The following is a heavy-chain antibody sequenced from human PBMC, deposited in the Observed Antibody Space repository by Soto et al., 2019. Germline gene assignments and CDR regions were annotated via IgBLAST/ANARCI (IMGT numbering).Heavy chain of an antibody. J-gene: IGHJ4*02. CDR2: INPNSGGT. D-gene: IGHD1-1*01. CDR3: AREPATAKPEGVDF. CDR1: GYTFSDYY. Sequence: ASVKVSCKASGYTFSDYYIHWVRQAPGQGLEWMGWINPNSGGTKYAPKFQGGVTMTRDTSITTAYMELSRLRSGDTAVYYCAREPATAKPEGVDFWGQGTLVTVYS. V-gene: IGHV1-2*02.